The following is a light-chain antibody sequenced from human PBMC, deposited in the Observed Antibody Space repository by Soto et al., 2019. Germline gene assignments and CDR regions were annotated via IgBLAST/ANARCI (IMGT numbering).Light chain of an antibody. Sequence: EIVLTQSPGTLSLSPGERATLSCRASRSVSSSYLAWYQQKPGQAPRLLIYGASSSATGIPDRFSGSGAGTDLTLTISRLEPEDFAVYYCQQYGSSPPYTVGQGTKLEIK. CDR3: QQYGSSPPYT. J-gene: IGKJ2*01. CDR1: RSVSSSY. V-gene: IGKV3-20*01. CDR2: GAS.